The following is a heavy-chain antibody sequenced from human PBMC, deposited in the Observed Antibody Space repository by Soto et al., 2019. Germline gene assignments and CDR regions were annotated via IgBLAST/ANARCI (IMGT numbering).Heavy chain of an antibody. Sequence: SETLSLTCAVYGGSFSGYYLSWIRQPPGKGLEWIGEINHSGSTNYNPSLKSRVTISVDTSKNQFSLKLSSVTAADTAVYYCARVVGYSSSWHNWFDPWGQGTLVTVSS. CDR2: INHSGST. CDR3: ARVVGYSSSWHNWFDP. J-gene: IGHJ5*02. V-gene: IGHV4-34*01. D-gene: IGHD6-13*01. CDR1: GGSFSGYY.